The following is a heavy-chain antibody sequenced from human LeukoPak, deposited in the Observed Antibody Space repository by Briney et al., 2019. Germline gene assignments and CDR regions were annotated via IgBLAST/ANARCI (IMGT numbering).Heavy chain of an antibody. Sequence: SETLSLTCAVYGGSFSGHYWNCIRQPPGKGLEWIGYIYYSGSTNYNPSLKSRVTILVDTSNNQFSLKLSSVTAADTAVYYCARGRLDGWFDPWGQGTLVIVSS. V-gene: IGHV4-59*11. J-gene: IGHJ5*02. CDR2: IYYSGST. CDR1: GGSFSGHY. CDR3: ARGRLDGWFDP. D-gene: IGHD5-24*01.